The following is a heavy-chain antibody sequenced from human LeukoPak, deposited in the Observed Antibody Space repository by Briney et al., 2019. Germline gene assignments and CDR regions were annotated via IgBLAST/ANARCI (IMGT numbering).Heavy chain of an antibody. CDR2: IYPGDSDT. V-gene: IGHV5-51*01. J-gene: IGHJ3*02. CDR1: GYSFTTYW. CDR3: ARQTDYYDSRLTWKAFDI. D-gene: IGHD3-22*01. Sequence: GESLKISCKGSGYSFTTYWIGWVRQMPGKGLEWMGIIYPGDSDTRYSPSFQGRVTISADKSISTAYLQWSSLKASDTAMYYCARQTDYYDSRLTWKAFDIWGQGTMVTVSS.